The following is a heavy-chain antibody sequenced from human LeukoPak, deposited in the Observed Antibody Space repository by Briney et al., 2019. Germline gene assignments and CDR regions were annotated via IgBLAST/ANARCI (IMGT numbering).Heavy chain of an antibody. J-gene: IGHJ4*02. CDR2: IYYSGST. D-gene: IGHD6-13*01. V-gene: IGHV4-39*07. CDR3: ARDSSQLPFDY. CDR1: GGSISSSSYY. Sequence: SETLSLTCTVSGGSISSSSYYWGWIRQPPGKGLEWIGSIYYSGSTYYNPSLKSRVTISVDKSKNQFSLKLSSVTAADTAVYYCARDSSQLPFDYWGQGTLVTVSS.